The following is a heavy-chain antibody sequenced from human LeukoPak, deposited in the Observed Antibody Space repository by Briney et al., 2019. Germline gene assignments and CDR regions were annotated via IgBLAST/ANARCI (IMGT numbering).Heavy chain of an antibody. CDR1: GFTFSSYW. V-gene: IGHV3-74*03. Sequence: GGSLGLSCAASGFTFSSYWMHWVRQAPGKGLVWVSRINPDGRTITYADSVKGRFTISRDNAKNTLYLQMNSLRVEDTAVYYCASGGPTYYDILTGPSFDYWGQGTLVTVSS. CDR2: INPDGRTI. J-gene: IGHJ4*02. D-gene: IGHD3-9*01. CDR3: ASGGPTYYDILTGPSFDY.